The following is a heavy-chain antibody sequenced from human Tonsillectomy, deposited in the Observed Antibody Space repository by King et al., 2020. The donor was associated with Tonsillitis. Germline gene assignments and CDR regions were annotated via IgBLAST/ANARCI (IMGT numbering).Heavy chain of an antibody. CDR1: GFTFRNHW. Sequence: VQLVESGGGLVQPGGSLRLSCAASGFTFRNHWMSWVRQAPGKGLEWVANIKQDGSEMSYVDSVKGRFTISRDNAKESLYLQMNSLRAEDTALYYCVRDSWPGDWSFGDYWGQGTVVTVSS. V-gene: IGHV3-7*01. CDR3: VRDSWPGDWSFGDY. J-gene: IGHJ4*02. D-gene: IGHD7-27*01. CDR2: IKQDGSEM.